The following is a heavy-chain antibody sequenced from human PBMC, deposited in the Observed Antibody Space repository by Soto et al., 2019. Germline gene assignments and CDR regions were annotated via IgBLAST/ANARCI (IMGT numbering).Heavy chain of an antibody. J-gene: IGHJ3*02. Sequence: PGGSKSLSSAASGVTFSSYVVHWVRPNPGKGLEWVAVIWYDGSNKYYADSVKGRFTISRDNSKNTLYLQMNSLRAEDTAVYYCERARRSGWYRDAFDIWGQGTMVTVSS. D-gene: IGHD6-19*01. CDR3: ERARRSGWYRDAFDI. CDR2: IWYDGSNK. V-gene: IGHV3-33*01. CDR1: GVTFSSYV.